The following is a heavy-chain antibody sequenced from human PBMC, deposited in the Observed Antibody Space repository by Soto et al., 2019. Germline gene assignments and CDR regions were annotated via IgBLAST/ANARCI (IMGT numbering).Heavy chain of an antibody. V-gene: IGHV1-18*01. CDR3: ASDRGSYALDY. CDR2: ISANNGNT. D-gene: IGHD1-26*01. J-gene: IGHJ4*02. CDR1: GYTFTSYG. Sequence: QVQLVQSGAEVKKPGASVKVSCKASGYTFTSYGISWVRQAPGQGLEWMGWISANNGNTNYVQKLQGRVTMTTDTSPSTAYTALRRLRSDDTPEYYCASDRGSYALDYCGQGTLVTVSS.